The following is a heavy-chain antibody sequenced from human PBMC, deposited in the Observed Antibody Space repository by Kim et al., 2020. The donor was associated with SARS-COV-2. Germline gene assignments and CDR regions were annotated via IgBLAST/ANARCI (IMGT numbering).Heavy chain of an antibody. J-gene: IGHJ4*02. V-gene: IGHV3-49*03. D-gene: IGHD5-18*01. CDR2: IGGKAHGGTI. CDR3: ARGGYSYAY. Sequence: GGSLRLSCTASGFSFGDYAMSWFRQAPGKGLEWVGFIGGKAHGGTIEYAASVKDRFTISRDDSKGVAYLQMSSLKTEDTAVYYCARGGYSYAYWGQGTLVTVSS. CDR1: GFSFGDYA.